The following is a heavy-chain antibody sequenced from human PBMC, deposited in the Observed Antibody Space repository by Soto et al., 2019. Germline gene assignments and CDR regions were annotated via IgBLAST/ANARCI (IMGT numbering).Heavy chain of an antibody. Sequence: ASVKVSCKASGYTFTSYGISWVRQAPGQGLEWMGWISAYNGNTNYAQKLQGRVTMTTDTSTSTAYMELRSLRSDDTAVYYCAREAHNVDTMVRGVIDSWFDPWGQGTLVTV. J-gene: IGHJ5*02. CDR3: AREAHNVDTMVRGVIDSWFDP. CDR1: GYTFTSYG. D-gene: IGHD3-10*01. CDR2: ISAYNGNT. V-gene: IGHV1-18*01.